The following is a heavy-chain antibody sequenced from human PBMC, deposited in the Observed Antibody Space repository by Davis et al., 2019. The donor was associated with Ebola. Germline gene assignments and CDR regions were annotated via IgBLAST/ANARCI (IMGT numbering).Heavy chain of an antibody. D-gene: IGHD6-19*01. CDR1: GGSLNDYF. J-gene: IGHJ4*02. CDR3: ASPHQIRGSDYFDC. V-gene: IGHV4-34*01. Sequence: PSETLSLTCAVDGGSLNDYFWGWIRQPPGKGLEWIGEINPRGKVKYNPSLKSRATLSIETSRKQIPLKLTSLTAADAAVYYRASPHQIRGSDYFDCWGQGTLVTVSS. CDR2: INPRGKV.